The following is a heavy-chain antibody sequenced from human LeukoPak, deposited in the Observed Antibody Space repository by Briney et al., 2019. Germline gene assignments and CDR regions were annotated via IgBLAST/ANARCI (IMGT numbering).Heavy chain of an antibody. CDR2: LYSGGTT. Sequence: PGGSLRLSCGASGFIVSSSYMSWVRQAPGKGLEWVSVLYSGGTTHYGDSVKGRFTISRDNSKNTLFLQMSSLRAEDTAVYYCARGHIAVAGHYGAGPSDYWGQGTLVTVSS. CDR3: ARGHIAVAGHYGAGPSDY. V-gene: IGHV3-53*01. CDR1: GFIVSSSY. J-gene: IGHJ4*02. D-gene: IGHD6-19*01.